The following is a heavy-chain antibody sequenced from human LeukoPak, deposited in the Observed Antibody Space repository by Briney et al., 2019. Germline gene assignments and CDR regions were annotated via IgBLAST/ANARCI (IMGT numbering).Heavy chain of an antibody. V-gene: IGHV3-48*02. Sequence: GGSLRLSCAASGFIFSSYSMSWVRQAPGKGLEWLSYISSRNHAIYYADSVKGRFTISRDNAKNSLFLQMNSLRDEDTAVYYCARGYYSLGYFDYWGQGALVTVSS. CDR1: GFIFSSYS. CDR3: ARGYYSLGYFDY. D-gene: IGHD3-22*01. J-gene: IGHJ4*02. CDR2: ISSRNHAI.